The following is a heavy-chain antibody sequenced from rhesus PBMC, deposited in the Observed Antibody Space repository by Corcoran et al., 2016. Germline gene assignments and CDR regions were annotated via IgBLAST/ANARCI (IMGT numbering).Heavy chain of an antibody. CDR2: ILSDGSKK. V-gene: IGHV3-54*02. CDR1: GFTFSTNG. Sequence: EVQLVESGGGLVQPGGSLRLSCAAYGFTFSTNGMHCVRQAPGKGLEWVAVILSDGSKKYYADSGKDRFTISRDNSKNMLYLQVNNLKLEDTAVYYCARSWPGFDYWGQGVLVTVSS. J-gene: IGHJ4*01. D-gene: IGHD1-38*01. CDR3: ARSWPGFDY.